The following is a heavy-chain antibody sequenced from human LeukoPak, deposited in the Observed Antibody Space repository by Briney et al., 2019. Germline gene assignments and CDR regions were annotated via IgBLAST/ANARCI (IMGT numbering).Heavy chain of an antibody. D-gene: IGHD1-26*01. Sequence: PGRSLRLSCAASGFTFSSYGMHWVRQAPGKGLEWVAVIWYDGSNKYYADSVKGRFTIFRDNSKNTLYLQMNSLRAEDTAVYYCAREARGSYYFDYWGQGTLVTVSS. CDR1: GFTFSSYG. V-gene: IGHV3-33*01. CDR3: AREARGSYYFDY. J-gene: IGHJ4*02. CDR2: IWYDGSNK.